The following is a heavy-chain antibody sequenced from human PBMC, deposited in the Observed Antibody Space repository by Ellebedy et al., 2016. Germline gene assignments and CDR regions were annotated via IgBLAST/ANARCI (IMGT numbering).Heavy chain of an antibody. Sequence: GESLKISCAASGFTFISYNMNWVRQAPGKGLEWLSYISNSGSTIYYADSVKGRFTISRDNAKNSLFLQMNSLRDEDTAVYYCARETAVVVMNYYYAMDVWGQGTTITVSS. V-gene: IGHV3-48*02. D-gene: IGHD3-22*01. CDR3: ARETAVVVMNYYYAMDV. CDR2: ISNSGSTI. J-gene: IGHJ6*02. CDR1: GFTFISYN.